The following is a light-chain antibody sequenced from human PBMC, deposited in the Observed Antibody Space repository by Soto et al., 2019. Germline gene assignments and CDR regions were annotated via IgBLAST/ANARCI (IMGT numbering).Light chain of an antibody. J-gene: IGLJ3*02. CDR2: GTT. CDR3: QSFEGSLNGVV. Sequence: QSVLTQPPSVSGAPGQRVTISCTGSSSNIGGGTDAHWYQQGPGTAPKLLIYGTTNRPSGVPDRISGSKSGPSVSLAITGLQTEDEGYYYCQSFEGSLNGVVFVGGTQVTVL. V-gene: IGLV1-40*01. CDR1: SSNIGGGTD.